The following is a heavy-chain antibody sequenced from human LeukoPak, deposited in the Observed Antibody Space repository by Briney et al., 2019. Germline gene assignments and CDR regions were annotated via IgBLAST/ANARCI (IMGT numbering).Heavy chain of an antibody. Sequence: SETLSLTRTVSGASTSSFSWSWIRQPPGKGLEWIGYIHYSGSTNYNSSLKSRVTISVDTSKNQFSLKLSSVTAADTAVYYCARHGGETIVATILHAFDIWGQGTMVTVSS. D-gene: IGHD5-12*01. CDR2: IHYSGST. CDR1: GASTSSFS. V-gene: IGHV4-59*08. CDR3: ARHGGETIVATILHAFDI. J-gene: IGHJ3*02.